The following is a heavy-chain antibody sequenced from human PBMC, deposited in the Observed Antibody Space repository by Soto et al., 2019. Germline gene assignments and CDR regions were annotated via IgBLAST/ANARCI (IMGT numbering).Heavy chain of an antibody. CDR2: ISDYNGNP. CDR1: GYTFTSYR. J-gene: IGHJ4*02. CDR3: ARDIVVVVAATQSGFDY. Sequence: XSVKVSYKASGYTFTSYRISLVRHAPGQGLEWMGWISDYNGNPNYAQKLQGRVTMTTDTSTSTAYMELRSLRSDDTAVYYCARDIVVVVAATQSGFDYWGQGTLVTVSS. V-gene: IGHV1-18*01. D-gene: IGHD2-15*01.